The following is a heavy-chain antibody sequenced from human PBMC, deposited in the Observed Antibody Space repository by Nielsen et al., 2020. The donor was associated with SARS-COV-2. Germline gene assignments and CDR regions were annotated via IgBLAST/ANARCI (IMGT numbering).Heavy chain of an antibody. CDR3: ASQIAAPNWFDP. CDR1: GYTFTSYG. Sequence: SVKVSCKASGYTFTSYGISWVRQAPGQGLEWMGGIIPIFGTANYAQKFQGRVTITADKSTSTAYMELSSLRSEDTAVYYCASQIAAPNWFDPWGQGTLVTVSS. V-gene: IGHV1-69*06. D-gene: IGHD6-13*01. J-gene: IGHJ5*02. CDR2: IIPIFGTA.